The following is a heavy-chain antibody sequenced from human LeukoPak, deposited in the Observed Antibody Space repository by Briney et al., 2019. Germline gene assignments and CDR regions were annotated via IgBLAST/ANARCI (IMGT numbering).Heavy chain of an antibody. Sequence: SETLSLTCTVSGGSISSSSYYWGWIRQPPGKGLEWIGSIYYSGSTYYNPSLKSRVTISVDTSKNQFSLKLSSVTAADTAVYYCASLSAVTWSRLDYFDYWGQGTLGTVSS. CDR3: ASLSAVTWSRLDYFDY. CDR1: GGSISSSSYY. CDR2: IYYSGST. D-gene: IGHD3-16*01. J-gene: IGHJ4*02. V-gene: IGHV4-39*01.